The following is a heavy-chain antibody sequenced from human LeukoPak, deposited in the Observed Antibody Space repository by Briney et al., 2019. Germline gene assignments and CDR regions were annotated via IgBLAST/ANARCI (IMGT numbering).Heavy chain of an antibody. Sequence: GTSVKVSCKTSGFTFIISAVQWVRQARGQRLESIGWMVVGSGNTNYAQKFQERVTITSDMSTSTAYMELSSLRSEDTAVYYCAADPSYSSGYRYYFDYWGQGTLVTVSS. CDR1: GFTFIISA. CDR2: MVVGSGNT. D-gene: IGHD3-22*01. V-gene: IGHV1-58*01. CDR3: AADPSYSSGYRYYFDY. J-gene: IGHJ4*02.